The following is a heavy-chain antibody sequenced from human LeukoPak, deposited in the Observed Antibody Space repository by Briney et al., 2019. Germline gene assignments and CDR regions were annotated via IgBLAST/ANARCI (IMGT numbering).Heavy chain of an antibody. CDR3: AKLGTVTTSEFDY. CDR2: ISGSGGST. CDR1: GFTFSSYA. D-gene: IGHD4-17*01. J-gene: IGHJ4*02. V-gene: IGHV3-23*01. Sequence: GGSLRLSCAASGFTFSSYAMSWVRQAPGRGLEWVSAISGSGGSTYYADSVKGRFTISRDNSKNTLYLQMNSLRAEDTAVYYCAKLGTVTTSEFDYWGQGTLVTVSS.